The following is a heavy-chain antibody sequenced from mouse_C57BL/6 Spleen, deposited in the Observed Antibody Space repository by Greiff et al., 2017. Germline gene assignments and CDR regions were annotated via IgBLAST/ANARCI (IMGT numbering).Heavy chain of an antibody. CDR1: GYAFSSYW. V-gene: IGHV1-80*01. Sequence: QVQLQQSGAELVKPGASVKISCKASGYAFSSYWMNWVKQRPGKGLEWIGQIYPGDGDTNYNGKFKGKATLTADKSSSTAYMQLSSLTSEDSAVDFCARKDYSKSYAMDYWGQGTSVTVSS. J-gene: IGHJ4*01. D-gene: IGHD2-5*01. CDR3: ARKDYSKSYAMDY. CDR2: IYPGDGDT.